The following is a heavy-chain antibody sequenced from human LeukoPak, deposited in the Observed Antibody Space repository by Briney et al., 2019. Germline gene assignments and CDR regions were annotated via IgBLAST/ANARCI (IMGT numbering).Heavy chain of an antibody. CDR1: GYTFTTYY. CDR2: INPSDGST. CDR3: TRVVVDSSGWYHFDY. Sequence: ASVKVSCKASGYTFTTYYMHWVRQAPGQGLEWMAKINPSDGSTNYAQKCQGRATNNSNTTTNTVYKELSSLRSEDTAVYYCTRVVVDSSGWYHFDYWGQGTLVTVSS. J-gene: IGHJ4*02. D-gene: IGHD6-19*01. V-gene: IGHV1-46*01.